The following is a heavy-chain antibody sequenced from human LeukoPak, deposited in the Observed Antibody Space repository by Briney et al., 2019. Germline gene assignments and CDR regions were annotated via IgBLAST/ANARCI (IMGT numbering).Heavy chain of an antibody. D-gene: IGHD3-9*01. CDR2: IKQDGSEK. CDR1: GFTFSSYW. V-gene: IGHV3-7*01. CDR3: ARGNRSYFDWLFWY. J-gene: IGHJ4*02. Sequence: PGGSLRLSCAASGFTFSSYWMGWVRQAPGKGLEWVANIKQDGSEKYYVDSVKGRFTISRDNAKNSLYLQMNSQRAEDTAVYYCARGNRSYFDWLFWYWGQGTLVTVSS.